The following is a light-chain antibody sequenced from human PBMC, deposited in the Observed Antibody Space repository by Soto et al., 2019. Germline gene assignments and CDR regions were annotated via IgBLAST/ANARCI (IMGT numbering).Light chain of an antibody. CDR1: SSDVGGYNY. Sequence: LTQPPSASGSPGQSVTISCTGTSSDVGGYNYVSWYQQHPGKAPKLMIYEVSKRPSGVPDRFSGSKSGNTASLTVSGLQAEDEADYYCSSYAGSYTYVFGTGTKVTVL. J-gene: IGLJ1*01. V-gene: IGLV2-8*01. CDR2: EVS. CDR3: SSYAGSYTYV.